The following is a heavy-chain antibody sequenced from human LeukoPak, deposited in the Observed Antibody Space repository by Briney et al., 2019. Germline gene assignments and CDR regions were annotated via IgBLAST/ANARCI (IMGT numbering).Heavy chain of an antibody. CDR2: IKQDGSEK. D-gene: IGHD5-18*01. V-gene: IGHV3-7*01. Sequence: GGSLRLSCVASGFTFSSYWMSWVRQAPGKGLEWVANIKQDGSEKYYVDSVKGRFTISRDNAKNSLYLQMNSLRAEDTAVYYCARPLTTNTASFPCYFDYWGQGTLVTVSS. CDR1: GFTFSSYW. J-gene: IGHJ4*02. CDR3: ARPLTTNTASFPCYFDY.